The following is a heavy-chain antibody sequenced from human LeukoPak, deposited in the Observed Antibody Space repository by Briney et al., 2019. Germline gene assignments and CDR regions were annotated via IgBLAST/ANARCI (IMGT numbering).Heavy chain of an antibody. V-gene: IGHV3-48*04. CDR1: GFTFSSYA. Sequence: PGGSLRLSCAASGFTFSSYAMSWVRQAPGKGLEWVSYISSSGSTIYYADSVKGRFTISRDNAKNSLYLQMNSLRAEDTAVYYCARKGFITMQSRYFDLWGRGTLVTVSS. J-gene: IGHJ2*01. D-gene: IGHD3-3*01. CDR2: ISSSGSTI. CDR3: ARKGFITMQSRYFDL.